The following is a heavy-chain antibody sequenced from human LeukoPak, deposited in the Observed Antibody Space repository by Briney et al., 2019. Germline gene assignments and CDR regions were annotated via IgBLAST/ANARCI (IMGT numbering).Heavy chain of an antibody. J-gene: IGHJ4*02. Sequence: GGSLRHSCAASGFTFSSYGMHWVRQAPGKGLEWVAVISYDGSNKYYADSVKGRFTISRDNSKNTLYLQMNSLRAEDTAVYYCARDRVRSRPSYYFDYWGQGTLVTVSS. CDR3: ARDRVRSRPSYYFDY. V-gene: IGHV3-30*03. CDR1: GFTFSSYG. CDR2: ISYDGSNK. D-gene: IGHD3-22*01.